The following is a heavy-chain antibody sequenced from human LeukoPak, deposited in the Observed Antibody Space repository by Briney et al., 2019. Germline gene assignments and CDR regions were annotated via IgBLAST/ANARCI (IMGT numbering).Heavy chain of an antibody. CDR2: ISGSGGST. J-gene: IGHJ4*02. V-gene: IGHV3-23*01. CDR3: AKGRSSGWDYFDY. CDR1: GFTFNNYA. Sequence: GGSLRLSCAASGFTFNNYAMNWVRQAPGKGLEWVSAISGSGGSTYYADSVKGRFTISRDNSKNTLYLQMNSLRAEDTAVYYCAKGRSSGWDYFDYWGQGTLVTVSS. D-gene: IGHD6-19*01.